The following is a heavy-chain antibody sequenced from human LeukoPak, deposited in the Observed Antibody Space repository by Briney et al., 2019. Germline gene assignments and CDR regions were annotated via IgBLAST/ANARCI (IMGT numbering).Heavy chain of an antibody. V-gene: IGHV4-4*02. J-gene: IGHJ4*02. CDR2: IHDSGRS. D-gene: IGHD1-26*01. CDR1: GASISSNNW. Sequence: SETLSLTCAVSGASISSNNWWSWIRQPPGKGLEWIGIIHDSGRSNYNPSLKSRLTISLDTSKNQFSLKLTSMTAADTAVYFCARDNVVDATSGIDYWGQGTLVTVSS. CDR3: ARDNVVDATSGIDY.